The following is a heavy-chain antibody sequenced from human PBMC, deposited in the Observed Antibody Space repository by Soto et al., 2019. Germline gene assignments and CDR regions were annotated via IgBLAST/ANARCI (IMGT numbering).Heavy chain of an antibody. D-gene: IGHD6-13*01. Sequence: GASVKVSCKASGYTFTSYGISWVRQAPGQGLEWMGWISAYNGNTNYAQKLQGRVTMTTDTSTSTAYMELRSLRSDDTAVYYCAGIAYSSSWSKYYYYYGMDVWGQGTTVTVSS. CDR3: AGIAYSSSWSKYYYYYGMDV. J-gene: IGHJ6*02. V-gene: IGHV1-18*01. CDR1: GYTFTSYG. CDR2: ISAYNGNT.